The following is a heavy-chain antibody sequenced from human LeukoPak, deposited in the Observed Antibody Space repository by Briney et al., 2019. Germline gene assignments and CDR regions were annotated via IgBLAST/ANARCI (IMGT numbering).Heavy chain of an antibody. CDR1: GFTVSSNY. J-gene: IGHJ6*02. CDR2: IYSGGST. V-gene: IGHV3-66*01. Sequence: GGSLRLSCAASGFTVSSNYMSWVCHTPGKGLEWVSLIYSGGSTYYADSVKGRFTISRDNSKNTLYLQINSLRAEDTAVYYCASRDKGYYYGMDVWGQGTTVTVSS. CDR3: ASRDKGYYYGMDV. D-gene: IGHD5-24*01.